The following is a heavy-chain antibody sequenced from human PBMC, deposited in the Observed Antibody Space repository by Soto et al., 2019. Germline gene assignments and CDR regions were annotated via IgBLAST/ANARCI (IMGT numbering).Heavy chain of an antibody. D-gene: IGHD6-19*01. CDR3: AREIRVAGRRNYFDY. V-gene: IGHV3-23*01. J-gene: IGHJ4*02. Sequence: GGSLRLSCEASGFTFSIYAMTWVRQAPGKGLEWVSYITGSGGGTYYADSVKGRFTSSRDNSKNTLFLQMNSLGAEDTAVYYCAREIRVAGRRNYFDYWGQGALVTVSS. CDR1: GFTFSIYA. CDR2: ITGSGGGT.